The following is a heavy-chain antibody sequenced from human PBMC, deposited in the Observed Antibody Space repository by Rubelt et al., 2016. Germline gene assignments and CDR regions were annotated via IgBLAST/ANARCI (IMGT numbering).Heavy chain of an antibody. D-gene: IGHD3-22*01. CDR3: ARPNYDSSGLYYLDF. J-gene: IGHJ4*02. Sequence: GDSDTKYSPSFQGQVTISADKSISTAYLQWSSLKASDTAMYYCARPNYDSSGLYYLDFWGQGTLVTVSS. V-gene: IGHV5-51*01. CDR2: GDSDT.